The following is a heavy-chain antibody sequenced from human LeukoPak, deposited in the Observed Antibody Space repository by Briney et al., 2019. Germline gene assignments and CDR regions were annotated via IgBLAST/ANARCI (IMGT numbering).Heavy chain of an antibody. CDR1: GGTFSSYA. Sequence: SVKVSCKASGGTFSSYAISWVRQAPGQGLEWMGRIIPILGIANYAQKFQGRVTITADKSTSTAYMELSSLRSEDTAAYYCAKGGAYCGGDCYSPLDYWGQGTLVTVSS. D-gene: IGHD2-21*02. J-gene: IGHJ4*02. CDR2: IIPILGIA. V-gene: IGHV1-69*04. CDR3: AKGGAYCGGDCYSPLDY.